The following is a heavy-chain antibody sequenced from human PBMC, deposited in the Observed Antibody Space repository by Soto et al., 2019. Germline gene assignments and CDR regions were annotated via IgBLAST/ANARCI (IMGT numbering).Heavy chain of an antibody. Sequence: ASVKVSCKVSGYTLTDLSMHWVRQAPGKEHERMGGFDPEDGETIYAQKLQGRVTMTEDTSTDTAYMELSSLRSEDTAVYYCATEILRFLEWLPSQAHYYGMDVWGQGTTVTVSS. D-gene: IGHD3-3*01. V-gene: IGHV1-24*01. CDR3: ATEILRFLEWLPSQAHYYGMDV. J-gene: IGHJ6*02. CDR1: GYTLTDLS. CDR2: FDPEDGET.